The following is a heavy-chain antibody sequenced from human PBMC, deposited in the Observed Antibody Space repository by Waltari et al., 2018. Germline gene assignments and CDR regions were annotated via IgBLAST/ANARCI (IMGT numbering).Heavy chain of an antibody. CDR2: INPNSGET. J-gene: IGHJ4*02. D-gene: IGHD5-18*01. V-gene: IGHV1-2*06. CDR3: ATAPSDTAMVMREFDY. Sequence: QVQLVQSGAEVKKPGASVKVSCKASGYTFTGYYMHWVRQAPGQGLEWMGRINPNSGETIYAQKFQGRVTMTEDTSTDTAYMELSSLRSEDTAVYYCATAPSDTAMVMREFDYWGQGTLVTVSS. CDR1: GYTFTGYY.